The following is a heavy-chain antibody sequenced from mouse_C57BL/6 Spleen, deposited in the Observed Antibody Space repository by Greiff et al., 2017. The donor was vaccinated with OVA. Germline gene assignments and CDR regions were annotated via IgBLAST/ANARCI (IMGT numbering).Heavy chain of an antibody. CDR2: IDPSDSYT. J-gene: IGHJ2*01. CDR1: GYTFTSYW. D-gene: IGHD1-1*01. CDR3: ARLDTTVVATSDY. V-gene: IGHV1-50*01. Sequence: QVQLQQPGAELVKPGASVKLSCKASGYTFTSYWMQWVKQRPGQGLEWIGEIDPSDSYTNYNQKFKGKATLTVDTSSSTSYMQLSSLTSEDSAVYYCARLDTTVVATSDYWGKGTTLTVSS.